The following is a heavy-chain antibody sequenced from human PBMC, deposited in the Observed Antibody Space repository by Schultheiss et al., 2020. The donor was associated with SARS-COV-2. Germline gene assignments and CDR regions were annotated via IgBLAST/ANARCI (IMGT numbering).Heavy chain of an antibody. D-gene: IGHD6-19*01. V-gene: IGHV4-59*01. J-gene: IGHJ6*02. CDR3: AREPSYSSGGMDV. Sequence: SETLSLTCAVYGGSFSGYYWSWIRQPPGKGLEWIGYIYYSGSTNYNPSLKSRVTISVDTSKNQFSLKLSSVTAADTAVYYCAREPSYSSGGMDVWGQGTTVTVSS. CDR2: IYYSGST. CDR1: GGSFSGYY.